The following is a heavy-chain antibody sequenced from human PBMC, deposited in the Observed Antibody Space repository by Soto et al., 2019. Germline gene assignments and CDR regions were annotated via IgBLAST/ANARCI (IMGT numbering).Heavy chain of an antibody. CDR2: IIPIFGTA. CDR3: ARGSGEDTYDY. V-gene: IGHV1-69*13. CDR1: GGTFSSHA. Sequence: AVKVSCKASGGTFSSHAISWLRQAPGQGLEWMGGIIPIFGTANYAQKFQGRVTITADESTSTAYMELSSLRSEDTAVYYCARGSGEDTYDYWGQGTLGTVSS. D-gene: IGHD2-15*01. J-gene: IGHJ4*02.